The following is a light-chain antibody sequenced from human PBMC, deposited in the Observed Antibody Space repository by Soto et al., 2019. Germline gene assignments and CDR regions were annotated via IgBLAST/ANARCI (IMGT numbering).Light chain of an antibody. CDR2: GAS. CDR3: HQYGGSPPFT. CDR1: QSVYNRY. Sequence: EIVLTQPPRNLSLSPGESATLSCRVRQSVYNRYLAWYQQKPGQAPRLLIYGASSRATGIPDRFSGSGSGTDFTLTISRLEPEDFAVYYCHQYGGSPPFTFGQGTRLEIK. J-gene: IGKJ5*01. V-gene: IGKV3-20*01.